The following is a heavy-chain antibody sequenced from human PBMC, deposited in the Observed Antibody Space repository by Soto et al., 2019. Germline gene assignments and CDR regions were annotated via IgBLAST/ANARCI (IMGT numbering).Heavy chain of an antibody. CDR2: FKRTPDGGAT. D-gene: IGHD4-17*01. V-gene: IGHV3-15*01. CDR3: TAGLWQYGDNSNGN. Sequence: EVQLVESGGGLVRPGGSLRLSCAASGFTFRDAWMSWVRQPPGQGLEWVGRFKRTPDGGATEFAAPLKGSFFISTDDTTHTLYPHMNSLTSEDTAIYYCTAGLWQYGDNSNGNCGQGVLVSVSS. J-gene: IGHJ4*02. CDR1: GFTFRDAW.